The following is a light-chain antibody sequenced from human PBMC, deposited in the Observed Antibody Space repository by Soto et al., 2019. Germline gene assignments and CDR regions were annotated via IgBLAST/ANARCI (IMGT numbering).Light chain of an antibody. CDR1: SSGVGGYNY. J-gene: IGLJ2*01. V-gene: IGLV2-14*01. CDR3: SSYTSSSTLG. Sequence: QSALSQPASVSGSPGRSISISCTGPSSGVGGYNYVSWYQQHPGKAPKLLIYEVSNRPSGVSNRFSGSKSGNTASLTLSGLQAEDEADYYCSSYTSSSTLGFGGGTKLTVL. CDR2: EVS.